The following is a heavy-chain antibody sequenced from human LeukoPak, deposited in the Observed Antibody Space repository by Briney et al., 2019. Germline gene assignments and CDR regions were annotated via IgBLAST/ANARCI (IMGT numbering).Heavy chain of an antibody. Sequence: GASLRLSCAASGFTFSYYAMYWVRQAPGKGLGFVSAITSDGGSTYYSNSVKDRFTISRDNSKNTLYLQMGSLRGEDVSVYYCARDVDYTSSSRGLGYWGQGTLVTVSS. CDR1: GFTFSYYA. V-gene: IGHV3-64*01. CDR3: ARDVDYTSSSRGLGY. D-gene: IGHD6-6*01. J-gene: IGHJ4*02. CDR2: ITSDGGST.